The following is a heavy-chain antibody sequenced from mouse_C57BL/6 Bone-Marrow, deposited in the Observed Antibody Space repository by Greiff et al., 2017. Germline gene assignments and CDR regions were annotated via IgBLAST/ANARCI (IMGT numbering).Heavy chain of an antibody. CDR3: AREGNYYGSPYAMDY. CDR1: GYTFTDYY. J-gene: IGHJ4*01. D-gene: IGHD1-1*01. Sequence: EVQLQQSGPVLVKPGASVKMSCKASGYTFTDYYMNWVKQSHGKSLEWIGVINPYNGGTSYNQKFKGKATLTVEKSSSTAYMELNSLTSEDSAVYYCAREGNYYGSPYAMDYWGQGTSVTVSS. CDR2: INPYNGGT. V-gene: IGHV1-19*01.